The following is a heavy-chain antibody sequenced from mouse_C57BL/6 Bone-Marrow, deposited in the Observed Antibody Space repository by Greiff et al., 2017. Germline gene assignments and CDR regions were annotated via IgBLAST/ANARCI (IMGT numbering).Heavy chain of an antibody. CDR2: IDPENGDT. Sequence: VQLQQSGAELVRPGASVKLSCTASGFNIKDDYMHWVKKRPEQGLEWIGWIDPENGDTEYAPKFQGKATITADTSSTTAYLQLRGLTSEDTAVYYCTRVIKWGQGTTLTVSS. V-gene: IGHV14-4*01. CDR3: TRVIK. J-gene: IGHJ2*01. D-gene: IGHD1-1*01. CDR1: GFNIKDDY.